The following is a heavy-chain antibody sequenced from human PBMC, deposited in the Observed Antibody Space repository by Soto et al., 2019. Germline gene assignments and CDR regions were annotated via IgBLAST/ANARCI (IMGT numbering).Heavy chain of an antibody. CDR1: GFTFTSSA. J-gene: IGHJ6*02. Sequence: SVKVSCKASGFTFTSSAVQWVRQARGRRLEWIGWIVVGSGNTNYAQKFQERVTITRDMSTSTAYMELSSLRSEDTAVYYCEADLVVAATPGYYYYGMDVWGQGTTVTVSS. CDR3: EADLVVAATPGYYYYGMDV. CDR2: IVVGSGNT. D-gene: IGHD2-15*01. V-gene: IGHV1-58*01.